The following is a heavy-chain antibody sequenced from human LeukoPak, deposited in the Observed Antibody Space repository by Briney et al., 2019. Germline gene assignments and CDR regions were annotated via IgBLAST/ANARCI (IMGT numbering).Heavy chain of an antibody. D-gene: IGHD3-10*01. Sequence: GESLKISCKGSGYSFTSYWIGWVRQMPGKGLEWMGIIYPGDSDTRYSPSFQGQVTISADKSISTAYLQWSSLKASDTAMYYCARHEAQSQEWFGELLSIDYWGQGTLVTVSS. CDR2: IYPGDSDT. V-gene: IGHV5-51*01. CDR1: GYSFTSYW. CDR3: ARHEAQSQEWFGELLSIDY. J-gene: IGHJ4*02.